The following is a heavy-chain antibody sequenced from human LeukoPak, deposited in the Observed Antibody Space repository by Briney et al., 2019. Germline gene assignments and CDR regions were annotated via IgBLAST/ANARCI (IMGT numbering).Heavy chain of an antibody. CDR2: IHFSDAT. V-gene: IGHV4-30-2*01. CDR3: ARLHADSYFFDH. CDR1: GASISSGAFS. D-gene: IGHD2-15*01. Sequence: SETLSLTCTVSGASISSGAFSWTWIRQPPGKDLEWMGYIHFSDATYYRTSLKGRITISIDRPKNQFSLNLNSVTAADTAVYYCARLHADSYFFDHWGQGRLVTVSS. J-gene: IGHJ4*02.